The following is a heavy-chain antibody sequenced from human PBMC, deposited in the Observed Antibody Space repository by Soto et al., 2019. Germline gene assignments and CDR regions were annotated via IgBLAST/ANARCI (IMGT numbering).Heavy chain of an antibody. D-gene: IGHD3-10*01. Sequence: SETLSLTCTVSGGSISSGGYYWSWIRRHPGKGLEWIGYIYYSGSTYYNPSLKSRVTISVDTSKNQFSLKLSSVTAADTAVYYCARVFRSKMDYGSGRPDYWGQGTLVTVSS. CDR1: GGSISSGGYY. V-gene: IGHV4-31*03. CDR2: IYYSGST. CDR3: ARVFRSKMDYGSGRPDY. J-gene: IGHJ4*02.